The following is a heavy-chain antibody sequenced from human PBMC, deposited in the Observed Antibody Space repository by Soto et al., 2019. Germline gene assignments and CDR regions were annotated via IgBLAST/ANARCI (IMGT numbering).Heavy chain of an antibody. CDR2: ISYDGSNK. D-gene: IGHD1-1*01. Sequence: QVQLVESGGGVVQPGRSLRLSCAASGFTFSSYAMHWVRQAPGKGLEWVAVISYDGSNKYYADSVKGRFTISRDNSKNTLYLQMNSLRAEDTAVYYCARDHLLERHYYDGMDVWGQGTTVTVSS. CDR3: ARDHLLERHYYDGMDV. CDR1: GFTFSSYA. V-gene: IGHV3-30-3*01. J-gene: IGHJ6*02.